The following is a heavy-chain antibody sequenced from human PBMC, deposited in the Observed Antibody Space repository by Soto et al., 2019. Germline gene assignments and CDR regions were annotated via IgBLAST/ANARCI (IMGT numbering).Heavy chain of an antibody. CDR3: TRANWYSEY. J-gene: IGHJ4*02. CDR1: GGSISNHY. CDR2: IYYNGNT. V-gene: IGHV4-59*11. D-gene: IGHD7-27*01. Sequence: QVQLQESGPGLVKPSETLSLTCTVSGGSISNHYWSWIRQPPGKELEWIGYIYYNGNTNYNPSLKSRVTMSVDTSKNQISLKLSSVTAADTAVYYCTRANWYSEYWGQGTLVTVSS.